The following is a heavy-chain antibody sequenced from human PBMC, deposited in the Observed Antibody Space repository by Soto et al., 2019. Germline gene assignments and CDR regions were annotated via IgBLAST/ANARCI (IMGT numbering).Heavy chain of an antibody. CDR2: VDPEDGET. Sequence: QVQLVQSGAEVKKPGASVKVSCKVSGYTLTDFSMHWVRQAPGKGLEWMGGVDPEDGETIYAQKFQGRVTKTEDTSKDTAYMELSSPRSEDTAVYYCAARGTRWLQSPFDYWGQGTLVTVPT. J-gene: IGHJ4*02. CDR3: AARGTRWLQSPFDY. D-gene: IGHD1-1*01. V-gene: IGHV1-24*01. CDR1: GYTLTDFS.